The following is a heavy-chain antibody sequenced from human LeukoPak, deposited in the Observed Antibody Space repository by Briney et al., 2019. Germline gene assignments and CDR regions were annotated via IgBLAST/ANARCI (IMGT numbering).Heavy chain of an antibody. D-gene: IGHD3-10*01. CDR1: GGTFSTYA. CDR3: ATGGAYRDAFDI. Sequence: SVKVSCKASGGTFSTYAINWVRQAPGQGLEWMGRIIPILSQSNYAQKFQGTVSITADEFTKTAYMELSSLRSEDTAVYYCATGGAYRDAFDIWDQGTMVTVSS. J-gene: IGHJ3*02. CDR2: IIPILSQS. V-gene: IGHV1-69*11.